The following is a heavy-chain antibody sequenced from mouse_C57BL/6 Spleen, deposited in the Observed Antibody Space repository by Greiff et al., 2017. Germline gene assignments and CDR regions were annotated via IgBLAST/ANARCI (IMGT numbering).Heavy chain of an antibody. CDR2: IYPVSGAT. CDR3: GREGYGSSLDY. Sequence: QVHVQQSGAALASPGASVTLSCKASGYTFTDHIMNWVKKRPGQGLEWIGRIYPVSGATNYNQKFMGKATFSVDRSSSTVYMVLNSLTSEDPAVCYCGREGYGSSLDYWGQGTTLTVSS. V-gene: IGHV1-11*01. J-gene: IGHJ2*01. D-gene: IGHD1-1*01. CDR1: GYTFTDHI.